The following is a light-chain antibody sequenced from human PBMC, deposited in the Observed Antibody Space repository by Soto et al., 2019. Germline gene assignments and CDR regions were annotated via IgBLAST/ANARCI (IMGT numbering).Light chain of an antibody. CDR1: HSISTW. CDR3: REYSRY. CDR2: EAS. J-gene: IGKJ4*01. Sequence: DIQMTQSPSTLSASVGDRVTITCRARHSISTWLAWYQQKPGKAPKVLISEASNLQSGVPSRFSGSGSGTEFTLTISSLQPDDIGTYYCREYSRYFGGGTKVEIK. V-gene: IGKV1-5*01.